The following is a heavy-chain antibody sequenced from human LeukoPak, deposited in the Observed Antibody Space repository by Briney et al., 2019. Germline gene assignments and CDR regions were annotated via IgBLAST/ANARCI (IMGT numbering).Heavy chain of an antibody. Sequence: PSETLSLTCAVSGGSVSRHYWSWIRQPPGKGLEWIGYIYYSGKTYYIPSLHNRITISVDTSNNDFSLKLTSVTAADTAVYYCARLVNNDNSGDPDTFDVWGHGTMVTASS. D-gene: IGHD2-21*02. CDR2: IYYSGKT. CDR3: ARLVNNDNSGDPDTFDV. J-gene: IGHJ3*01. V-gene: IGHV4-59*02. CDR1: GGSVSRHY.